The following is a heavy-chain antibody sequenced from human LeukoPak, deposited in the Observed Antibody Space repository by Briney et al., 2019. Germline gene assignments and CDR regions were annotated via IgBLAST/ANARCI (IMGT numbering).Heavy chain of an antibody. CDR3: VRDYCSGVTCYPGY. CDR2: IKQDGSEK. Sequence: PGGSLRLSCAASGFTFSSYWMNWVRQAPGKGLEWMANIKQDGSEKYYVDSVKGRFTISRDNAKNSVYLQMNSLRAEDTAVYYCVRDYCSGVTCYPGYWGQGTLVTVSS. V-gene: IGHV3-7*05. J-gene: IGHJ4*02. D-gene: IGHD2-15*01. CDR1: GFTFSSYW.